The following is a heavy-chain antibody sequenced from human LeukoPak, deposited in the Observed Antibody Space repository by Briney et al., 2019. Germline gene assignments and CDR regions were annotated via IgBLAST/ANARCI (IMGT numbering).Heavy chain of an antibody. D-gene: IGHD2-21*02. J-gene: IGHJ5*02. CDR1: GFTFSSYA. CDR2: ISNTNDIT. CDR3: ARAYCGGVCYSGWFDP. Sequence: GGSLRLSCVASGFTFSSYAMSWVRQAPGKGLEWVSSISNTNDITYYADSVQGRFTISRDNSKNILYLQMHSLRADDTAVYYCARAYCGGVCYSGWFDPWGQGTLVTVSS. V-gene: IGHV3-23*01.